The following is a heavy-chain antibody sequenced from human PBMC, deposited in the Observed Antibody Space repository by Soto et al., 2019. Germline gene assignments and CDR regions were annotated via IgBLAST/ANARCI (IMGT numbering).Heavy chain of an antibody. CDR1: GYTFTSYD. CDR2: MNPNSGNT. D-gene: IGHD1-26*01. Sequence: GASVKVSCKASGYTFTSYDTNWVRQATGQGLEWMGWMNPNSGNTGYAQKFQGRVTMTRNTSISTAYMELSSLRSEDTAVYYCAPRELQTPWAPFQHWGQGTLVTVSS. V-gene: IGHV1-8*01. CDR3: APRELQTPWAPFQH. J-gene: IGHJ1*01.